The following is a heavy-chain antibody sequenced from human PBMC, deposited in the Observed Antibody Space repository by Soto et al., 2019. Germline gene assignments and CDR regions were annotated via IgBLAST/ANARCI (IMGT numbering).Heavy chain of an antibody. J-gene: IGHJ4*02. Sequence: SETLSLTCTVSGGSISSGGYYWSWIRQHPGKGLEWIGYIYHSGSTNYNPSLKSRVTISVDTSKNQFSLRLSSVTAADTAIYYCARHLGYTYDQGQIIDYWGQGTLVTVSS. CDR3: ARHLGYTYDQGQIIDY. CDR2: IYHSGST. CDR1: GGSISSGGYY. V-gene: IGHV4-61*08. D-gene: IGHD5-18*01.